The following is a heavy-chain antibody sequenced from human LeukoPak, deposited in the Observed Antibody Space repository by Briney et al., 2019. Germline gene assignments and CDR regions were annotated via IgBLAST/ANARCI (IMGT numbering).Heavy chain of an antibody. CDR3: ARDYSSSSYYYGMDV. V-gene: IGHV3-66*01. CDR1: GFXVSSNY. D-gene: IGHD6-6*01. CDR2: IYSGGST. J-gene: IGHJ6*02. Sequence: PGGSLRLSCAASGFXVSSNYMSWVRQAPGKGLEWVSVIYSGGSTYYADSMKGRFNISRDNSKNTLYLQMNSLRAEDTAVYYCARDYSSSSYYYGMDVWGQGATVTVSS.